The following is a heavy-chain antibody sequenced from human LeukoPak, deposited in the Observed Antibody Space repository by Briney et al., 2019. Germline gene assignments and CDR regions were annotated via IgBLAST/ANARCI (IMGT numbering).Heavy chain of an antibody. CDR1: GYTFINYD. Sequence: ASVKGSCKASGYTFINYDINWVRQATGQGLEWMGWMSPDSGNTGYAQNFQGRVTLTRNTSISTAYMELSSLKSEDTAVYYCARNFYGSGTFENWGQGTLVTVSS. D-gene: IGHD3-10*01. CDR3: ARNFYGSGTFEN. J-gene: IGHJ4*02. V-gene: IGHV1-8*01. CDR2: MSPDSGNT.